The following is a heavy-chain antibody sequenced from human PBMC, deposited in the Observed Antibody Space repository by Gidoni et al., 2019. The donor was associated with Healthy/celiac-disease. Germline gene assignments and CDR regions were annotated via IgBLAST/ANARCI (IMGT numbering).Heavy chain of an antibody. CDR2: IYYSGST. V-gene: IGHV4-39*01. Sequence: QLQLQESGPGLVKPSETLSLPCTVAGGSISSSSYYWGWIRPPPGKGLAWIGSIYYSGSTSYHPSLKSRVTISVDTSKNQFSLKLSSVTAADTAVYYCARLGVWLLRIFDYWGQGTLVTVSS. D-gene: IGHD3-22*01. J-gene: IGHJ4*02. CDR3: ARLGVWLLRIFDY. CDR1: GGSISSSSYY.